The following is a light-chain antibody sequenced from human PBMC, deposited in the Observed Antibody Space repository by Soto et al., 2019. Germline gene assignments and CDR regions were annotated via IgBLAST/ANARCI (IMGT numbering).Light chain of an antibody. CDR3: QHYNTYPIT. J-gene: IGKJ5*01. V-gene: IGKV1-16*02. CDR1: QAISNY. CDR2: AAS. Sequence: DIQMTQSPSSLSASVGDRVTITCRASQAISNYVAWFQQKPGKAPKSLIYAASSLRSGVPSKFSGSGSGTDFTLTITNLQADDSATYYCQHYNTYPITFGQGTRLEI.